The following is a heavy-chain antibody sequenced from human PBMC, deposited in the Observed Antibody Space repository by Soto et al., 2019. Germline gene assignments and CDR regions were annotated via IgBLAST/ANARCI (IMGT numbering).Heavy chain of an antibody. D-gene: IGHD3-16*01. V-gene: IGHV3-30*03. CDR1: GFTFSSHD. J-gene: IGHJ4*02. CDR3: ARDYDFRDPNLLTFFDY. Sequence: LSLTCAASGFTFSSHDMHWVRQAPGKGLEWVAVISFDGSDEYYADSVKGRFTISRDNSKKTLYLQMNSLRAEETAVYYCARDYDFRDPNLLTFFDYWGQGALVTVSS. CDR2: ISFDGSDE.